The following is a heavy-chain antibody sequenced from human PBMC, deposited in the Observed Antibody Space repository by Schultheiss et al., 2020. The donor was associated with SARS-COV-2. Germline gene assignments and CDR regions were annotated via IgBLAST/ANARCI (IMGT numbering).Heavy chain of an antibody. CDR2: ISSSSSYI. Sequence: ESLKISCAASGFTFSSYAMSWVRQAPGKGLEWVSSISSSSSYIYYADSVKGRFTISRDNAKNSLYLQMNSLRAEDTAVYYCAKEEYGDYWGQGTLVTVSS. CDR3: AKEEYGDY. D-gene: IGHD2-2*01. CDR1: GFTFSSYA. V-gene: IGHV3-21*04. J-gene: IGHJ4*02.